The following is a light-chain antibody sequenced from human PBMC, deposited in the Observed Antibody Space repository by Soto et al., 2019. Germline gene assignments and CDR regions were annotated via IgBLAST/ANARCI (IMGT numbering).Light chain of an antibody. V-gene: IGLV1-51*02. CDR2: ENN. J-gene: IGLJ3*02. CDR1: GSNIGNNY. Sequence: QSVLPQPPSVSAAPGQKVTISCSGSGSNIGNNYVSWYQQLPGTAPKLLIYENNKRPSGIPDRFSGSKSGTSATLGITGLQTGDEADYYCGTWDSSLSSWVFGGGTKLTVL. CDR3: GTWDSSLSSWV.